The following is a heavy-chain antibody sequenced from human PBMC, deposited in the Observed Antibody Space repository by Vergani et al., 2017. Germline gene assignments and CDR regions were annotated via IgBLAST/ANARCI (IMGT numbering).Heavy chain of an antibody. CDR2: ISSSSSYI. J-gene: IGHJ4*02. CDR1: GFTFSSYS. D-gene: IGHD3-3*01. CDR3: ASPSIFGVTDY. Sequence: EVQLVESGGGLVQPGGSLRLSCAASGFTFSSYSMNWVRQAPGKGLEWVSYISSSSSYIYYADSVKGRFTISRDNAKNSLYLQMNSLRAEDTAVYYCASPSIFGVTDYWGQGTLVTVSS. V-gene: IGHV3-21*05.